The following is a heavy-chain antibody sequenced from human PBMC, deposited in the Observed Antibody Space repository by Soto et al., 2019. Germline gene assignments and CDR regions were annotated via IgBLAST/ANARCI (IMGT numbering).Heavy chain of an antibody. CDR2: ISWNSGSI. V-gene: IGHV3-9*01. D-gene: IGHD4-4*01. Sequence: PGGSLRLSCAASGFTFDDYAMHWVRQAPGKGLEWVSGISWNSGSIGYADSVKGRFTISRDNAKNSLYLQMNGLRAEDTALYYCAKGAPGYYSNYAFAFDIWGQGTMVTVSS. J-gene: IGHJ3*02. CDR3: AKGAPGYYSNYAFAFDI. CDR1: GFTFDDYA.